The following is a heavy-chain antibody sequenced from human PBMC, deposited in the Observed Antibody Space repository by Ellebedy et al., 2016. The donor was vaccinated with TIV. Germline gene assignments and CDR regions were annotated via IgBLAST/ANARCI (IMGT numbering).Heavy chain of an antibody. Sequence: AASVKVSCKASGYTFTNYYMHWVRQAPGQGLEWMGIIEPSGGTTNYAQKFQGRVTVTRDTSTSTVYMELRSLRSEDTAVYYCAREDLLPSSSSNHYGIDVWGQGTTVTVSS. CDR2: IEPSGGTT. CDR1: GYTFTNYY. V-gene: IGHV1-46*01. D-gene: IGHD6-6*01. J-gene: IGHJ6*02. CDR3: AREDLLPSSSSNHYGIDV.